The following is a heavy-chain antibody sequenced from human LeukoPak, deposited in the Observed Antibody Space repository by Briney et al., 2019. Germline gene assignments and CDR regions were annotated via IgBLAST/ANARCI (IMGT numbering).Heavy chain of an antibody. CDR1: GESFSGCY. V-gene: IGHV4-34*01. CDR2: IHHNGSPEINQSGNT. Sequence: SETLSLTCAVYGESFSGCYWSWIRQSPGKGLEWIGEIHHNGSPEINQSGNTNYNPSLKSRVTISVDTSKNQFSLKVTSVTAADTAVYYCARDNYDTSFDYWGQGTLVTVSS. J-gene: IGHJ4*02. D-gene: IGHD3-22*01. CDR3: ARDNYDTSFDY.